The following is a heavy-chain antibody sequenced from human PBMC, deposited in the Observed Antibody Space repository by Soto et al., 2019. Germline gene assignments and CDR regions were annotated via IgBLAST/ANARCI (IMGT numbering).Heavy chain of an antibody. CDR3: AIFFVMIRRPPRSTHFPTRRSSDL. D-gene: IGHD4-17*01. V-gene: IGHV4-39*01. J-gene: IGHJ2*01. CDR2: VHYTGST. CDR1: GGSNNSSGHY. Sequence: SETLSLTCTVSGGSNNSSGHYWGWIRQSPGKGLEWIGSVHYTGSTYYNPSLKSRVTMSLDTSKNQFSLKLSSVTAADTAVYNFAIFFVMIRRPPRSTHFPTRRSSDL.